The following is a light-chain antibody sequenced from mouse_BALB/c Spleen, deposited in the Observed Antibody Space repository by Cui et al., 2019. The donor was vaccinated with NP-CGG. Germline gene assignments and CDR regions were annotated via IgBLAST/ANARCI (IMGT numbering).Light chain of an antibody. J-gene: IGLJ1*01. V-gene: IGLV1*01. CDR3: ALWYSNHWV. CDR1: TGAVTTSNY. CDR2: GTN. Sequence: QAVVTQESALTTSPGETVKLTWRSSTGAVTTSNYANWVQEKPDHLFTGLIGGTNNRAPGVPARFSGSLIGDKAALTITGAQTEDEAIYFCALWYSNHWVFGGGTKLTVL.